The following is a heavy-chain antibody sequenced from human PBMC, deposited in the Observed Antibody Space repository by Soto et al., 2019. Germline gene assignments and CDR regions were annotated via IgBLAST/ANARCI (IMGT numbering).Heavy chain of an antibody. CDR1: GGTFSSYA. CDR2: IIPIFGTA. J-gene: IGHJ5*02. D-gene: IGHD2-15*01. CDR3: AREEGDCSGGSCYPPYNWFDP. V-gene: IGHV1-69*12. Sequence: QVQLVQSGAEVRKPGSSVKVSSKASGGTFSSYAISWVRQAPGQGLEWMGGIIPIFGTANYAQKFQGRVTITADESTSTAYMELSSLRSEDTAVYYCAREEGDCSGGSCYPPYNWFDPWGQGTLVTVSS.